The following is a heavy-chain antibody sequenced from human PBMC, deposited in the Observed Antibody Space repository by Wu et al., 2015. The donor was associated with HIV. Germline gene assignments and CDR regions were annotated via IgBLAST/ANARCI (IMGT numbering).Heavy chain of an antibody. CDR3: AREGVDAFHP. CDR1: GYTFTSYG. J-gene: IGHJ5*02. V-gene: IGHV1-18*01. Sequence: QVQLVQSGAEVKKPGASVKVSCKASGYTFTSYGIAWVRQAPGQGLEWMGWISANNGDTSYAQKFQGRVTVTTDTSTTTSYMELRSLKSDDTAIYYCAREGVDAFHPWGQGTQVTVSS. D-gene: IGHD5-12*01. CDR2: ISANNGDT.